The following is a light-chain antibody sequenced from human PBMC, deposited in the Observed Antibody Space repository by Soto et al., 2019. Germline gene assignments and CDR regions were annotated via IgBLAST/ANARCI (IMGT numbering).Light chain of an antibody. V-gene: IGKV3-11*01. CDR3: QQRSSWGVWT. J-gene: IGKJ1*01. CDR2: DAS. Sequence: EIVLTQSPATLSLSPGERATLSCRASQSVSSYLAWYQQKPGQAPRLLIYDASNRATGIPARFSGSGSGTDFTLTISSLEPEDFGVYYCQQRSSWGVWTFGRGTKVEIK. CDR1: QSVSSY.